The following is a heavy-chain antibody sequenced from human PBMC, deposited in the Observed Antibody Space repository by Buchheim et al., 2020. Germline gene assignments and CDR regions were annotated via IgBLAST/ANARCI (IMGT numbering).Heavy chain of an antibody. CDR2: MTGGGSVI. J-gene: IGHJ4*02. Sequence: EVQLVESGGGLVQPGGSLRLSCTASGFTFSSYEMTWVRQAPGEGLEWISYMTGGGSVIYYADSVKGRFTTSRDNVKNSLSLQMNGLRAEDTAVYFCARVHRYFDSGTYDPNFFDNWGRGTL. CDR1: GFTFSSYE. D-gene: IGHD3-10*01. CDR3: ARVHRYFDSGTYDPNFFDN. V-gene: IGHV3-48*03.